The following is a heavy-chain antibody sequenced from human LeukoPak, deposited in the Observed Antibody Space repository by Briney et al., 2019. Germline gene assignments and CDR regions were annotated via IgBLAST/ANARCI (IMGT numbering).Heavy chain of an antibody. Sequence: SETLSLTCTVSGGSISSYYWSWIRQPPGKGLEWIGYIYYSGSTNYNPSLKSRVTISVDRSKNQFSLKLSSVTAADTAVYYCARGIEGVPAPFDYWGQGTLVTVSS. CDR3: ARGIEGVPAPFDY. J-gene: IGHJ4*02. D-gene: IGHD1-1*01. CDR2: IYYSGST. V-gene: IGHV4-59*01. CDR1: GGSISSYY.